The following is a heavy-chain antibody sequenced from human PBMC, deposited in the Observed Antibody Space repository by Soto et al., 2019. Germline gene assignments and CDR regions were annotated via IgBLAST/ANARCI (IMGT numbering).Heavy chain of an antibody. J-gene: IGHJ4*02. CDR1: GFTFSSYA. CDR2: ISGSGGST. V-gene: IGHV3-23*01. CDR3: AKDHHSSGLYEPFDY. D-gene: IGHD6-19*01. Sequence: PAGSLRLSCAASGFTFSSYAMSWVRQAPGKGLEWVSAISGSGGSTYYADSVKGRFTISRDNSKNTLYLQMNSLRAEDTAVYYCAKDHHSSGLYEPFDYWGQGTLVNGS.